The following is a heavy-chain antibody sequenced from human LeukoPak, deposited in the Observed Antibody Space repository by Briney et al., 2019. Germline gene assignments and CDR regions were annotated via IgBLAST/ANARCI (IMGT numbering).Heavy chain of an antibody. CDR1: GFTFSDYN. Sequence: GGSLRLSCAASGFTFSDYNMRWVRQAPGKGLEWVSSISRSGSTKYYADSVKGRFTISRDNAKNSLYLQMNSLRAEDTAVYYCARGSGDLDSWGQGTLVTVSS. CDR3: ARGSGDLDS. D-gene: IGHD4-17*01. J-gene: IGHJ4*02. CDR2: ISRSGSTK. V-gene: IGHV3-11*04.